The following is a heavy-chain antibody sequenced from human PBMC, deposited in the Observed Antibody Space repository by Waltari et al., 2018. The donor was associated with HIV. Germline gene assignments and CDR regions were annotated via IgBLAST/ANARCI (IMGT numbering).Heavy chain of an antibody. CDR2: IYHSGST. Sequence: QVQLQESGPGLVKPSETLSLTCAVSGYSISSGYYWAWLRQPPGKGVEWIGSIYHSGSTYYNPFLKSRVTISVDTSKNQFSLKLSSVTAADTAVYYCARGRGYCSGGSCYASAFDIWGQGTMVTVSS. CDR1: GYSISSGYY. CDR3: ARGRGYCSGGSCYASAFDI. D-gene: IGHD2-15*01. J-gene: IGHJ3*02. V-gene: IGHV4-38-2*01.